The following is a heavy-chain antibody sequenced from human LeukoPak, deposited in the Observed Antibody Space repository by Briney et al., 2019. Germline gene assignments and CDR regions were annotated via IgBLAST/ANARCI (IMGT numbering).Heavy chain of an antibody. CDR1: GFTFSSYA. V-gene: IGHV3-23*01. D-gene: IGHD1-14*01. CDR2: ISGSGGDR. Sequence: GGSLRLSCAGSGFTFSSYAMSWVRQAPGKGLEWVSAISGSGGDRYYADSVKGRFTISRDNSKNTVYLKMNSLRVDDPAENYCAKNRPRGNHFPNYFHHKDVWGKGTTVTVSS. J-gene: IGHJ6*03. CDR3: AKNRPRGNHFPNYFHHKDV.